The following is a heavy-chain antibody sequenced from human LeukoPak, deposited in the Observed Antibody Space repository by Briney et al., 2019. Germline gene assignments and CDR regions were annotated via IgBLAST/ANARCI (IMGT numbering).Heavy chain of an antibody. D-gene: IGHD2-2*01. CDR1: GFTFSSYS. J-gene: IGHJ4*02. Sequence: GGSLRLSCAASGFTFSSYSMNWVRQAPGKGLEWVSYISSSSSTIYYADSVKGRFTISRDNAKNSLYLQMNSLRSEDTAVYYCARLGVPAGFDYWGQGTLVTVSS. CDR2: ISSSSSTI. V-gene: IGHV3-48*04. CDR3: ARLGVPAGFDY.